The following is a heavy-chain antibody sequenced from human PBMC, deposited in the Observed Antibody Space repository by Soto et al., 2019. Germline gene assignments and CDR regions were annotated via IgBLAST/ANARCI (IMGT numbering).Heavy chain of an antibody. CDR1: GFTFSSYA. Sequence: GGSLRLSCAASGFTFSSYAMHWVRQAPVKGLEWVAVISYDGSNKYYADSVKGRFTISRDNSKNTLYLQMNSLRAEDTAVYYCARSSEQWTDYFDYWGQGTLVTVSS. D-gene: IGHD6-19*01. CDR2: ISYDGSNK. J-gene: IGHJ4*02. V-gene: IGHV3-30-3*01. CDR3: ARSSEQWTDYFDY.